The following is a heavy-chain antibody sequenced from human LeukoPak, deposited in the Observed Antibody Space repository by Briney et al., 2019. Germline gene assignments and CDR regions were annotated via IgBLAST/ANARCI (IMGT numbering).Heavy chain of an antibody. J-gene: IGHJ4*02. CDR1: GFTFSSYA. Sequence: PGGSLRLSCAASGFTFSSYAMSWVRQAPGKGLEWVSAISGSGGSTYYADSVKGRFTISRDNSKNTLYLQMNSLRAEDTAVYYCARVEGPTVNTMYYDLWGQGTLVTVSS. CDR3: ARVEGPTVNTMYYDL. CDR2: ISGSGGST. V-gene: IGHV3-23*01. D-gene: IGHD4-11*01.